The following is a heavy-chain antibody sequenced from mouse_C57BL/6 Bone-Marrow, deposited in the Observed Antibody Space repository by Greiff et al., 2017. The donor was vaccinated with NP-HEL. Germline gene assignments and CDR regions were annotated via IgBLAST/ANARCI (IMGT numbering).Heavy chain of an antibody. V-gene: IGHV1-47*01. D-gene: IGHD1-1*01. J-gene: IGHJ4*01. CDR2: FHPYNDDT. CDR3: ARRSNFDYAMDY. Sequence: VQLQQPGAELVKPGASVKMSCKASGYTFTTYPIEWMKQSPGQCLEWIGKFHPYNDDTKYNEKFKGKSTLTVDKSSSTVYLNLSRLTSDDSAVYYCARRSNFDYAMDYWGQGTSVTVSS. CDR1: GYTFTTYP.